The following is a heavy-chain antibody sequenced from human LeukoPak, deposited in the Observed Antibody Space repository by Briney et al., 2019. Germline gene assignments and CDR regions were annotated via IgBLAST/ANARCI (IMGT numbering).Heavy chain of an antibody. J-gene: IGHJ5*02. D-gene: IGHD3-3*01. Sequence: SETLSLTCTVSGGSISRYYWSWIRQPPGKGLEWIGYIYTSGSTNYSPSLKSRVTISVDTSKNQFSLKLSSVTAADTAVYYCARLTPARTIFGVVINDNWFDPWGQGTLVTVSS. CDR3: ARLTPARTIFGVVINDNWFDP. CDR2: IYTSGST. CDR1: GGSISRYY. V-gene: IGHV4-4*09.